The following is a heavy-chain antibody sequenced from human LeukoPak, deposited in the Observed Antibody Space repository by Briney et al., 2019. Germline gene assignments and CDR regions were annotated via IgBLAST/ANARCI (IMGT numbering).Heavy chain of an antibody. D-gene: IGHD3-10*01. CDR2: IYYSGST. CDR3: ARVRLLWFGEPGPVDY. V-gene: IGHV4-30-4*08. CDR1: GGSISSGDYY. J-gene: IGHJ4*02. Sequence: SETLSLTCTVSGGSISSGDYYWSSSRQPPGKGLEWVEYIYYSGSTYYNPSVKSQVTISEVTSNNQFALKLRSVSAAGTTVHYCARVRLLWFGEPGPVDYWGQGTLVTVSS.